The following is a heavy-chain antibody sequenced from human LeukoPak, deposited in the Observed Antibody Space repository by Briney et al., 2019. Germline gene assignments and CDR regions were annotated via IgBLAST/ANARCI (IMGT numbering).Heavy chain of an antibody. CDR2: MNPNSGNT. J-gene: IGHJ5*02. V-gene: IGHV1-8*03. Sequence: ASVKVSCKASGYTFTSYDINWVRQATGQGLEWMRWMNPNSGNTGYAQKFQGRVTITRNTSISTAYMELSSLRSEDTAVYYCARGLRIVLGYCSGGNCYRPGWFDPWGQGTLVTVSS. CDR3: ARGLRIVLGYCSGGNCYRPGWFDP. D-gene: IGHD2-15*01. CDR1: GYTFTSYD.